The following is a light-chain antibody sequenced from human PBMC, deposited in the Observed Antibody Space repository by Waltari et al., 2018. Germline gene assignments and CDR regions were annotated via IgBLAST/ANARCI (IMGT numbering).Light chain of an antibody. J-gene: IGKJ1*01. V-gene: IGKV3-20*01. Sequence: EIVLTQSPGTLSLSPGEGATLSCRASQSVSKYLAWYQQKPGQAPWLLIDGASSRATGIPDRFSGSGFGTDCSLTISRLEPEDFAVYYCQHYVRLPATFGQGTKVEIK. CDR2: GAS. CDR1: QSVSKY. CDR3: QHYVRLPAT.